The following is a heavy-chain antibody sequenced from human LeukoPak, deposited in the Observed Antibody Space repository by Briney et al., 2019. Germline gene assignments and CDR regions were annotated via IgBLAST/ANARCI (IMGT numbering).Heavy chain of an antibody. J-gene: IGHJ4*02. V-gene: IGHV4-39*01. CDR1: GVSFSSGDYH. D-gene: IGHD5-18*01. CDR3: ARLRDIDYNYGYFDY. CDR2: IYYGGRT. Sequence: PSETLSLTCAVSGVSFSSGDYHWGWIRQPPGKGLEWIASIYYGGRTTYNPSLKGRVTISEDTSNNQFSLKLSSVTAADTAVYYCARLRDIDYNYGYFDYWGQGTLVTVSS.